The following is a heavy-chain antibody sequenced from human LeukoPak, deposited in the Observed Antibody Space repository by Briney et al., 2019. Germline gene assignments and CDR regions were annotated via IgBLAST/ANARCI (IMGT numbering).Heavy chain of an antibody. J-gene: IGHJ4*02. V-gene: IGHV1-2*02. CDR1: GYTSTGYY. Sequence: ASVKVSCKASGYTSTGYYMHWVRQAPGQGLEWMGWINPNSGGTNYAQKFQGRVTMTRDTSISTAYMELSRLRSDDTAVYYCARVSSWIQLWLRYWGQGTLVTVSS. D-gene: IGHD5-18*01. CDR2: INPNSGGT. CDR3: ARVSSWIQLWLRY.